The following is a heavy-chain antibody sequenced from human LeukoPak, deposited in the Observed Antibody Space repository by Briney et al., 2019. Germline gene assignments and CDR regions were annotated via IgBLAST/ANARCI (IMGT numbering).Heavy chain of an antibody. CDR1: GYTPTELS. Sequence: ASVKVSCKVSGYTPTELSMHWVRQAPGKGLEWMGGFDPEDGETIYAQKFQGRVTMTEDTSTDTAYMELSSLRPEDTAVYFCAKDASGSYEAQTFDDENYFDYWGQGTLVTVSS. J-gene: IGHJ4*02. D-gene: IGHD1-26*01. CDR2: FDPEDGET. CDR3: AKDASGSYEAQTFDDENYFDY. V-gene: IGHV1-24*01.